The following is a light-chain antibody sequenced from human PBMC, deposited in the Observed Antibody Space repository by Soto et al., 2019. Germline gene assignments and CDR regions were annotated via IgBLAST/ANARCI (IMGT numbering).Light chain of an antibody. CDR3: CSYAGSSTVV. V-gene: IGLV2-23*01. CDR2: EGS. CDR1: SSDVGSYNL. J-gene: IGLJ2*01. Sequence: QSALTQPASVSGSPGQSITISCTGTSSDVGSYNLVSWHQQHPGKAPKLMIYEGSKRPSGVSNRFSGSKSGNTASLTISGLQAEDEADDYCCSYAGSSTVVFGGGTKVTVL.